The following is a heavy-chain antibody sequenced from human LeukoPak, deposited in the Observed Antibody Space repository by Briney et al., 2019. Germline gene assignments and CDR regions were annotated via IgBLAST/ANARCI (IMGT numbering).Heavy chain of an antibody. CDR3: ARGGVDCPLSY. CDR2: IIGSGSST. D-gene: IGHD3-10*01. V-gene: IGHV3-23*01. J-gene: IGHJ4*02. Sequence: GGSLRLSCAASGFTFSSYAMSWVRQAPGKGLEWVSAIIGSGSSTYYADSVKGRFTVSRDNAKNTLYLQMNSLRAEDTAVYYCARGGVDCPLSYWGQGTLVTVSS. CDR1: GFTFSSYA.